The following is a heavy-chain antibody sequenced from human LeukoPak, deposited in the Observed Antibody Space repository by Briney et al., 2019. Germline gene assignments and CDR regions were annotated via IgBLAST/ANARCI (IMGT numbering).Heavy chain of an antibody. CDR2: VSSTGNNE. V-gene: IGHV3-30*18. CDR3: AKLHYDRSAYTQDY. J-gene: IGHJ4*02. Sequence: GGSLRLSCAASGFTFSSFGMHWVRQAPGKGLEWVALVSSTGNNEYYADSVKGRFTISRDDSKNTLYLQMNSLRPEDTAVYYCAKLHYDRSAYTQDYWGQGTLVTVSS. D-gene: IGHD3-22*01. CDR1: GFTFSSFG.